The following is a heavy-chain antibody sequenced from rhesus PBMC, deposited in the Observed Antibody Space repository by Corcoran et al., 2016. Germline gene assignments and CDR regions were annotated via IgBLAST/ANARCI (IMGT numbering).Heavy chain of an antibody. CDR2: IGGRNTPP. Sequence: QVQLQESGPGLVKPSETLSLTCAVSGGSNSGYYWNWIRQPPGKGLEWIGSIGGRNTPPHPPPPLSSQFTISTDTSYTPFSLTLSSMTAAAIAVYYGARFGGSPIYVFDFWGQGLRVTVSS. J-gene: IGHJ3*01. CDR1: GGSNSGYY. V-gene: IGHV4-165*02. D-gene: IGHD3S6*01. CDR3: ARFGGSPIYVFDF.